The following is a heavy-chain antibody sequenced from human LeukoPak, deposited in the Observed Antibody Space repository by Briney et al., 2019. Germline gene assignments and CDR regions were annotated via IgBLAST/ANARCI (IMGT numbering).Heavy chain of an antibody. CDR3: ARSPYFCGGDCFHFDF. J-gene: IGHJ4*02. CDR2: ISGSEAGT. V-gene: IGHV3-23*01. CDR1: GFTFSSYA. Sequence: GGSLRLSCAASGFTFSSYAMSWVRQSPGKGLEWVSAISGSEAGTYYADSVKGRFTISRDNAKNSLYLQMNSLRDEDTAIYYCARSPYFCGGDCFHFDFWGQGTLVTVSS. D-gene: IGHD2-21*02.